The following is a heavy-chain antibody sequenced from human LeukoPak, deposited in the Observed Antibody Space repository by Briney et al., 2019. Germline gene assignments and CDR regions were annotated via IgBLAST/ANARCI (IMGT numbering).Heavy chain of an antibody. J-gene: IGHJ5*02. CDR3: ARRRVWGANWFDP. CDR2: IYYSGTT. D-gene: IGHD1-26*01. CDR1: GGSISSTYY. V-gene: IGHV4-39*07. Sequence: SETLSLTCTVSGGSISSTYYWDWIRQPPGKGLEWIGSIYYSGTTYYNPSLKSRVTISVDTSKNQFSLKLSSVTAADTAVYYCARRRVWGANWFDPWGQGTLVTVSS.